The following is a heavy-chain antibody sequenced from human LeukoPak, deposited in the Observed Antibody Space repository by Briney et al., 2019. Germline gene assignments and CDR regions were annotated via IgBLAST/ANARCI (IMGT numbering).Heavy chain of an antibody. CDR1: GYTFTGYY. V-gene: IGHV1-2*02. CDR3: ARDLGIAAAARTTFYMDV. CDR2: INPNSGGT. Sequence: ASVKVSCKASGYTFTGYYMHWVRQAPGQGLEWMGWINPNSGGTNYAQKFQGRVTMTRDTSISTAHMELSRLRSDDTAVYYCARDLGIAAAARTTFYMDVWGKGTTVTVSS. J-gene: IGHJ6*03. D-gene: IGHD6-13*01.